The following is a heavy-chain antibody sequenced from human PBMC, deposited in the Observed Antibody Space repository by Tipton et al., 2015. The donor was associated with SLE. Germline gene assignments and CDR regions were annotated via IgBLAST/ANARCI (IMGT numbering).Heavy chain of an antibody. CDR1: DGSFSAYN. D-gene: IGHD2-15*01. V-gene: IGHV4-34*01. CDR3: ARLVVPSFDY. J-gene: IGHJ4*02. Sequence: GLVKPSETLSLTCGVYDGSFSAYNWNWIRQSPGKGLEWIGEINHSGSANYNPSLKSRVTISVDTSKNQFSLRLPSVTAADTAVYFCARLVVPSFDYWGPGFLVTVSS. CDR2: INHSGSA.